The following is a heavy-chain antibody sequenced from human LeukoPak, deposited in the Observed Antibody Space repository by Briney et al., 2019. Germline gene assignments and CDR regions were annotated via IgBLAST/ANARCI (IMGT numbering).Heavy chain of an antibody. D-gene: IGHD3-22*01. CDR1: GFIFSNYW. Sequence: GGSLRLSCAASGFIFSNYWMSWVRQAPGKGLEWVANIKPDGSEAHYVDSVKGRFTISRDNAMNSLYLQMNSLRAEDAAVFYCARDHSYYFDTTGYYYDAFDIWGQGTMVTVSS. CDR3: ARDHSYYFDTTGYYYDAFDI. CDR2: IKPDGSEA. V-gene: IGHV3-7*04. J-gene: IGHJ3*02.